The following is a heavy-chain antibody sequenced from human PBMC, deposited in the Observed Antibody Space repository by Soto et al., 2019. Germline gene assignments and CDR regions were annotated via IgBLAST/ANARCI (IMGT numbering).Heavy chain of an antibody. Sequence: WWSXRLSCSTSVVTLVSYWIDLFRHAPGRGLEWVSAITRNSDIYYADSVKGRFTISRDNAKNSVSLQMDSLRAEDTAVYYCAREENAWHIEYGLEAWGQRPTV. CDR3: AREENAWHIEYGLEA. J-gene: IGHJ6*01. CDR1: VVTLVSYW. V-gene: IGHV3-21*01. CDR2: ITRNSDI.